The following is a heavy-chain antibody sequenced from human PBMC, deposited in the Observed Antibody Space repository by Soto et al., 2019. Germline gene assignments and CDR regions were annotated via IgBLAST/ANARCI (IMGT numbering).Heavy chain of an antibody. D-gene: IGHD4-17*01. CDR1: GFTFSSYG. J-gene: IGHJ3*02. V-gene: IGHV3-30*18. Sequence: GGSLRLSCAASGFTFSSYGMHWVRQAPGKGLEWVAVISYDGSNKYYADSVKGRFTISRDNSKNTLYLQMNSLRAEDTAVYYCAKDLHYYGDYERDAFDIWGQGTMVTVSS. CDR3: AKDLHYYGDYERDAFDI. CDR2: ISYDGSNK.